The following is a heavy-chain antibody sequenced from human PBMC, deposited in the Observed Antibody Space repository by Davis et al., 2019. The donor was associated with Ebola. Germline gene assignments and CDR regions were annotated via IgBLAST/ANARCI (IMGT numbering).Heavy chain of an antibody. CDR1: GLPFSAYF. J-gene: IGHJ4*02. Sequence: PGGSLRLSCGVSGLPFSAYFMDWVRLTPGKGLEWVGLSRNQENHYNTEYAASVRGRFTISRDDSKKSMYLQMNSLRPEDTAVYYCVTENWYRFESWGQGTLVTVSS. CDR3: VTENWYRFES. D-gene: IGHD1/OR15-1a*01. CDR2: SRNQENHYNT. V-gene: IGHV3-72*01.